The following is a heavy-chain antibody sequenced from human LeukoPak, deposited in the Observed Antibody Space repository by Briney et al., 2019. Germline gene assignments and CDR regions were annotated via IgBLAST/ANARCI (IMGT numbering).Heavy chain of an antibody. CDR1: GFTFSSYA. Sequence: GGSLRLSCAASGFTFSSYAMSWVRQAPGEGLEWVSAISGSGGSTYYADSVKGRFTISRDNSKNTLYLQMNSLRAEDTAVYYCATPYTAMVFEAFDIWGQGTMVTVSS. CDR2: ISGSGGST. J-gene: IGHJ3*02. V-gene: IGHV3-23*01. CDR3: ATPYTAMVFEAFDI. D-gene: IGHD5-18*01.